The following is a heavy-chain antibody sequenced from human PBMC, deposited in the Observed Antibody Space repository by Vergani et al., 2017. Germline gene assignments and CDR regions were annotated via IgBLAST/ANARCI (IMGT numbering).Heavy chain of an antibody. Sequence: EVQLVESGGGLVQPGGSLRLSCSASGFTFSSYSMHWVRQAPGKGLEYVSAISSNGGSTYYADSVKGRFTISRDNSKNTLYLQMSSLRAEDTAVYYCVKDPPGSSTSRFQHWGQGTLVTVSS. J-gene: IGHJ1*01. D-gene: IGHD2-2*01. CDR2: ISSNGGST. CDR1: GFTFSSYS. CDR3: VKDPPGSSTSRFQH. V-gene: IGHV3-64D*06.